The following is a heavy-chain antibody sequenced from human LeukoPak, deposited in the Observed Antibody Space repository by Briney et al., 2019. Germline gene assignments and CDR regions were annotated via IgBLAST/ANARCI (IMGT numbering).Heavy chain of an antibody. D-gene: IGHD6-19*01. CDR1: GYSISSGYY. V-gene: IGHV4-38-2*02. CDR3: ARVSYSSGWS. Sequence: SETLSLTCTVSGYSISSGYYWGWIRQPPGKGLEWIGSIYHSGSTYYNPSLKSRVTISVDTSKNQFSLKLSSVTAADTAVYYCARVSYSSGWSWGQGTLVTVSS. CDR2: IYHSGST. J-gene: IGHJ5*02.